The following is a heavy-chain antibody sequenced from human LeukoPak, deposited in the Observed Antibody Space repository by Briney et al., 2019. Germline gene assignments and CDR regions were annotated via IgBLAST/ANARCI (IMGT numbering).Heavy chain of an antibody. D-gene: IGHD6-13*01. J-gene: IGHJ4*02. V-gene: IGHV3-23*01. CDR1: GFTFSSYA. CDR2: ISGSGGST. CDR3: AKYVNSGWYLYFDY. Sequence: GGSLRLSCGASGFTFSSYAMSWVRQAPGKGLEWVSAISGSGGSTYYADSVKGRFTISRDNSKNTLYLQMNSLRAEDTAVYYCAKYVNSGWYLYFDYWGQGTLVTVSS.